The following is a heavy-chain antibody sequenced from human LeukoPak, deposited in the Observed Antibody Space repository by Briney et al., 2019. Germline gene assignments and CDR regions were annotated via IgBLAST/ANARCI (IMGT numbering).Heavy chain of an antibody. CDR3: ARGGGILTSYYYYMDV. V-gene: IGHV4-34*01. CDR2: INHSGST. J-gene: IGHJ6*03. D-gene: IGHD4-23*01. CDR1: GGSFSGYY. Sequence: SETLSLTCAVYGGSFSGYYWSWIRHPPGKGLEWIGEINHSGSTNYNPSLKGRVTISVDTSKNQFSLKLSSVTAADTAVYYCARGGGILTSYYYYMDVWGKGATVTVSS.